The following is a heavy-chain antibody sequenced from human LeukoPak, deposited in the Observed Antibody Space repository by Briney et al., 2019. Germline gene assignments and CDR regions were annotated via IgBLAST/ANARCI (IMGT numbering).Heavy chain of an antibody. V-gene: IGHV1-8*03. CDR3: ARGLRFLEWLFVSNWFDP. D-gene: IGHD3-3*01. CDR2: MNPNSGNT. J-gene: IGHJ5*02. CDR1: GYTFTSYD. Sequence: ASVKVSCKASGYTFTSYDINWVRQATGQGLEWMGWMNPNSGNTGYAQKFQGRVTITRNTSISTAYMELSNLRSEDTAVYYCARGLRFLEWLFVSNWFDPWGQGTLVTVSS.